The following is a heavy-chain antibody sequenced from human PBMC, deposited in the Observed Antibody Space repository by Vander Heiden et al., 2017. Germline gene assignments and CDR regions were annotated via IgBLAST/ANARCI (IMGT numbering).Heavy chain of an antibody. Sequence: QVQLVQSGAEVKKPGSSVKVSYKASGGTFSSYALRWVRQSPGQGVEWMGGIIPIFGTANYAQKFQGRVTITADESTSTAYMELSSLRSEDTAVYYCASYQVYCSGGSCYPAYYYYGMDVWGQGTTVTVSS. J-gene: IGHJ6*02. D-gene: IGHD2-15*01. CDR1: GGTFSSYA. CDR2: IIPIFGTA. CDR3: ASYQVYCSGGSCYPAYYYYGMDV. V-gene: IGHV1-69*01.